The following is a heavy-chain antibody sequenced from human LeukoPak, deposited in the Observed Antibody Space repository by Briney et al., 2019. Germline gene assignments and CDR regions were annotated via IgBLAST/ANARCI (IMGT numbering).Heavy chain of an antibody. V-gene: IGHV4-59*08. CDR3: ARNVGRYSHDS. Sequence: SETLSLTCTVSGDSLSSHYWSWIRQPPGKGLEWIGYIYGSGSTHYDPSLRSRVTISEDTSKNPFPLKLPSVTAADTAVYYCARNVGRYSHDSWGQGTLVTVSS. D-gene: IGHD6-19*01. J-gene: IGHJ4*02. CDR2: IYGSGST. CDR1: GDSLSSHY.